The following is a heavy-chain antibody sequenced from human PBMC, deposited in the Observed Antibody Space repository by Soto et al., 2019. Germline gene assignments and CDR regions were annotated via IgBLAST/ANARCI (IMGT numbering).Heavy chain of an antibody. Sequence: PGESLKISCKGSGYSFTSYWISWVRQMPGKGLEWMRRIDPSDSYTNYSPSFQGHVTISADKSISTAYLQWSSLKASDTAMYYCARLVVVPAATQDYYYYGMDVWGQGTTVTVSS. CDR1: GYSFTSYW. CDR3: ARLVVVPAATQDYYYYGMDV. J-gene: IGHJ6*02. CDR2: IDPSDSYT. D-gene: IGHD2-2*01. V-gene: IGHV5-10-1*01.